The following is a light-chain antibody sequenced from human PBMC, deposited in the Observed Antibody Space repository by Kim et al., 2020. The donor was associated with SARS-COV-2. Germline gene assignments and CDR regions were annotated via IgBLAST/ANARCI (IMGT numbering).Light chain of an antibody. CDR3: AAWDDSLSGWV. Sequence: QSVLTQPPSASGSPGQRLTIACSGSSSNIGSNYVYWYQQLPGTAPKLLIYRNNQRPSGVPDRVSGSKSGTSASLAISGLRSEDEADYYCAAWDDSLSGWVFGGGTQLTVL. J-gene: IGLJ3*02. CDR1: SSNIGSNY. V-gene: IGLV1-47*01. CDR2: RNN.